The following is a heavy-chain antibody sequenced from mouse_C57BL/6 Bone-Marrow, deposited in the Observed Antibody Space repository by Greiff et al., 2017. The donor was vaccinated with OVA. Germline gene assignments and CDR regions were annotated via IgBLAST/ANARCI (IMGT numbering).Heavy chain of an antibody. Sequence: VQLQESGAELAKPGASVKLSCKASGYTFTSYWMHWVKQRPGQGLEWIGYINPSSGYTKYNQKFKDKATLTADKSSSTAYMQLSSLTYEDSAVYYCARWRYDYDEDFDYWDRGTTLTVSS. V-gene: IGHV1-7*01. D-gene: IGHD2-4*01. CDR2: INPSSGYT. CDR1: GYTFTSYW. J-gene: IGHJ2*01. CDR3: ARWRYDYDEDFDY.